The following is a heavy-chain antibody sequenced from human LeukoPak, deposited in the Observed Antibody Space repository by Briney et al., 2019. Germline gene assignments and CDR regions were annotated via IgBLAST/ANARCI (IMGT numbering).Heavy chain of an antibody. CDR2: IYYSGST. CDR1: GGSISSNTYY. J-gene: IGHJ4*02. D-gene: IGHD6-6*01. V-gene: IGHV4-39*07. CDR3: ARGIGSIAEIDY. Sequence: PSETLSLTCTVSGGSISSNTYYWGWIRQPPGKGLEWIGSIYYSGSTYYNPSLKSRVTISVDTSKNQFSLKLSSVTAADTAVYYCARGIGSIAEIDYWGQGTLVTVSS.